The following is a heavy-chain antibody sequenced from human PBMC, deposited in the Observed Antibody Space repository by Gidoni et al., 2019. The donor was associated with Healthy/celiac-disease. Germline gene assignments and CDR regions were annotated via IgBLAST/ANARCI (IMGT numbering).Heavy chain of an antibody. CDR1: GFTFSCYG. J-gene: IGHJ4*02. V-gene: IGHV3-30*18. CDR2: ISYDGSNK. Sequence: QVQLVESGGGVVQPGRSLRLSCSASGFTFSCYGMNWVRQAPGKGLEWGAVISYDGSNKNYADSVKGRFTISRDNSKNTLYLQMNSLRAEDTAVYYCAKLTVTTTAGFDYWGQGTLVTVSS. CDR3: AKLTVTTTAGFDY. D-gene: IGHD4-17*01.